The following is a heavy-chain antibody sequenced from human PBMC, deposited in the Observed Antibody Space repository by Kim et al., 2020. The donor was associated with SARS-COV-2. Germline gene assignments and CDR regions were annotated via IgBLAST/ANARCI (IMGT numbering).Heavy chain of an antibody. D-gene: IGHD5-18*01. V-gene: IGHV3-23*01. Sequence: GGSLRLSCAASGFTFSSYAMSWVRQAPGKGLEWVSAISGSGGSTYYADSVKGRFTISRDNTKNTLYLQMNSLRAEDTAVYYCAKVEDTAMVTLLYFDYWGQGTLVTVSS. CDR2: ISGSGGST. CDR1: GFTFSSYA. CDR3: AKVEDTAMVTLLYFDY. J-gene: IGHJ4*02.